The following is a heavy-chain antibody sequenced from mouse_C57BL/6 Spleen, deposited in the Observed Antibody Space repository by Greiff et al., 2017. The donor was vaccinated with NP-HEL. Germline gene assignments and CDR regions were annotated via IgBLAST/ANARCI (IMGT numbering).Heavy chain of an antibody. CDR3: TTGGGSSPRGFNFDY. J-gene: IGHJ2*01. D-gene: IGHD1-1*01. CDR1: GFNIKDDY. CDR2: IDPENGDT. Sequence: EVKLMESGAELVRPGASVKLSCTASGFNIKDDYMHWVKQRPEQGLEWIGWIDPENGDTEYASKFQGKATITADTSSNTAYLQLSSLTSEDTAVYYCTTGGGSSPRGFNFDYWGQGTTLTVSS. V-gene: IGHV14-4*01.